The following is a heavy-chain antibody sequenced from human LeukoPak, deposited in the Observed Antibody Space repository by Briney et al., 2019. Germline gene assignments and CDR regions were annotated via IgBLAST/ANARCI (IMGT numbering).Heavy chain of an antibody. CDR1: GGSISSGNW. Sequence: NPSETLSLTCAVSGGSISSGNWWTWVRQPPGKGLEWIGEIYHSGSTNYNPSLKSRVTISVDKPKNQFSLKLSSVTATDTAVYYCARNGGKSDLDYWGQGTLVTVSS. CDR3: ARNGGKSDLDY. CDR2: IYHSGST. D-gene: IGHD4-23*01. V-gene: IGHV4-4*02. J-gene: IGHJ4*02.